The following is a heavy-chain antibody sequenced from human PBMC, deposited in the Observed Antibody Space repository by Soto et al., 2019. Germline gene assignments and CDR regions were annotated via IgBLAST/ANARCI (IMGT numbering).Heavy chain of an antibody. CDR3: VRWNGFGDH. CDR1: GFIISDYG. CDR2: FSGGGGGT. J-gene: IGHJ4*02. Sequence: EVQLLDSGGGLVQPGGSLRLSCAVSGFIISDYGVTWVRQAPGKGLEWVSGFSGGGGGTFYADSVKGRFTISRDDPKNTAYLQMNSLGAEDTAVYYCVRWNGFGDHWGQGTLVTVSS. D-gene: IGHD1-1*01. V-gene: IGHV3-23*01.